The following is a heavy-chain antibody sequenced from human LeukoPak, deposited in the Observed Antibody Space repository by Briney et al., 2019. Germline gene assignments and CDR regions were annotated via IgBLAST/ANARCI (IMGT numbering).Heavy chain of an antibody. D-gene: IGHD1-26*01. J-gene: IGHJ4*02. CDR1: GFTFSSYV. CDR2: IKSKTEGLTI. CDR3: TDGISGVYRADPDY. V-gene: IGHV3-15*01. Sequence: PGGSLRLSCAASGFTFSSYVVSWVRQPPGKGLEWVGRIKSKTEGLTIDYAAPVKGRFTISRDDSRNTLYLQMNSLKTEDTAVYFCTDGISGVYRADPDYWGQGALVTVSS.